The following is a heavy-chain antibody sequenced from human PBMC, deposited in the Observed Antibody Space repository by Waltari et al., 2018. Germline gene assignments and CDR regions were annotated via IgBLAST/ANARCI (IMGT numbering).Heavy chain of an antibody. CDR2: ISPTSSTI. CDR1: GFSFSSYS. CDR3: ATAARRRDVGDLS. V-gene: IGHV3-48*02. D-gene: IGHD3-16*02. J-gene: IGHJ4*02. Sequence: EVQLVEAGGSLVQPGGSLRLSCGASGFSFSSYSMNWVRQAPGRGLEWVSYISPTSSTIYYADSVKGRFTISRDNGKDSRHLQMNSLRDEDTAVYYCATAARRRDVGDLSWGQGTLVTVSA.